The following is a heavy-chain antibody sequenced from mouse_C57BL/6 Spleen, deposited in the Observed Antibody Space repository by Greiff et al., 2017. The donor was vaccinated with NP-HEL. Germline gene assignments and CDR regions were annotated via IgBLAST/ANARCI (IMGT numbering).Heavy chain of an antibody. V-gene: IGHV1S81*02. CDR2: TNPTNGRT. D-gene: IGHD1-1*01. CDR3: ARIKKILATYFDY. CDR1: GYTFTSYW. Sequence: VQLQQSGAELVKAGASVKMSCKASGYTFTSYWMHWVKQRLGQGLEWFAETNPTNGRTYYNEKFKSKATLTVDKSSSTAYMLLSGPTFEDSAVYSCARIKKILATYFDYWGQGTTLTVSS. J-gene: IGHJ2*01.